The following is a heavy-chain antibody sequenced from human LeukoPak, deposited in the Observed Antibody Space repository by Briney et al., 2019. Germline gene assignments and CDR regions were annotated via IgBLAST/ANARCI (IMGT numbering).Heavy chain of an antibody. CDR1: GYSFTSYW. CDR3: ATSTPHVGLSEY. J-gene: IGHJ4*02. Sequence: GESLKISWKGAGYSFTSYWIGLGRQMPGKLLEWMGILYPGDSDIRYSTSFQGQVTMSADKSISTAYLQWSSLKASDTAMYYCATSTPHVGLSEYWGQGPLVTVSS. V-gene: IGHV5-51*01. D-gene: IGHD1-26*01. CDR2: LYPGDSDI.